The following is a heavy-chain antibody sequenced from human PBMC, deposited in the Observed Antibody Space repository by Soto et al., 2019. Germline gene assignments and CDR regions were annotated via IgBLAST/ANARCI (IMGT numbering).Heavy chain of an antibody. Sequence: QVQLVQSGAEVKKPGASVKVSCKASGYTFTSYGISWVRQAPGQGLDWMGWISAYNGNTNYAQKLQGIVTMTTDTPTSTAYMELRSLRSDDTALYYCARDGSGGRYYYYCIDVLGQGTTVTVSS. CDR2: ISAYNGNT. D-gene: IGHD6-19*01. CDR3: ARDGSGGRYYYYCIDV. J-gene: IGHJ6*02. CDR1: GYTFTSYG. V-gene: IGHV1-18*04.